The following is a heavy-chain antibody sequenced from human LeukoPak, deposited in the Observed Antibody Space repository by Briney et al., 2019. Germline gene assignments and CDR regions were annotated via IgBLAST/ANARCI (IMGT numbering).Heavy chain of an antibody. Sequence: GGSLRLSCAASGLTFPRYAFAWVRQAPGRGLEWVSGISGSGRDTFYSDSVKGRFTISRDNSKNTLYLQMSSLTVDDTAVYYCAKWGDFCPGLNNWYFELWGRGTGVTVSS. J-gene: IGHJ2*01. CDR1: GLTFPRYA. D-gene: IGHD3-3*01. CDR3: AKWGDFCPGLNNWYFEL. V-gene: IGHV3-23*01. CDR2: ISGSGRDT.